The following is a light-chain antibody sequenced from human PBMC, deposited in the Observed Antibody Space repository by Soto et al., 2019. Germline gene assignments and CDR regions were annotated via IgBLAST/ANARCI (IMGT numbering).Light chain of an antibody. CDR3: LQDYNYPIT. V-gene: IGKV1-5*03. CDR2: KAS. CDR1: QSINNY. Sequence: DIQLTPSPSTLSASVGYRVTISCRASQSINNYLAWYQQKPGKAPKLLIYKASTLESGVPSTFRGSGSGTEFSLTISSLQPDDFATYYCLQDYNYPITVGQGTRLDI. J-gene: IGKJ5*01.